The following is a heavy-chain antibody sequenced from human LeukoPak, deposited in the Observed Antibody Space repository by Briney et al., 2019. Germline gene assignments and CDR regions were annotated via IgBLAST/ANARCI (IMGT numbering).Heavy chain of an antibody. J-gene: IGHJ4*02. D-gene: IGHD3-10*01. CDR3: AGRSGSFDN. V-gene: IGHV3-7*01. Sequence: GGSLRLSCAASGFIFSNYWMSWVHQFPGKRLEWVANIKQDGSKKNYVDSVRGRFTISRDNAKNSLYLQMDSLRVEDSAVYYWAGRSGSFDNWGQEARVTVPS. CDR2: IKQDGSKK. CDR1: GFIFSNYW.